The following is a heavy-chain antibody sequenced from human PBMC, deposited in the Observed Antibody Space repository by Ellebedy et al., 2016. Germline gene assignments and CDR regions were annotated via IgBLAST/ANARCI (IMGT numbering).Heavy chain of an antibody. V-gene: IGHV7-4-1*02. CDR3: ARELAGIEWLREGEFDY. Sequence: ASVKVSCKASGYTFTSYGLNWVRQAPGQGLEWMGWINTNTGNPTYAQGFTGRFVFSLDTSVSTAYLQISSLKAEDTAVYYCARELAGIEWLREGEFDYWGQGTLVTVSS. CDR2: INTNTGNP. D-gene: IGHD5-12*01. J-gene: IGHJ4*02. CDR1: GYTFTSYG.